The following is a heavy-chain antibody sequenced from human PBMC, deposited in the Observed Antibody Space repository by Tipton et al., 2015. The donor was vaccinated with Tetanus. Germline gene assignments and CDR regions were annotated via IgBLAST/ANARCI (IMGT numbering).Heavy chain of an antibody. J-gene: IGHJ6*02. Sequence: TLSLTCDVYGGSFSGNYWTWIRQPPVKGLEWIGEINPSGSTNYNPSLKSRVTISVDTSKNRVSLKLNSVIAADTAVYYCARGSKGSTAWFPDHYGMDVWGQGTTVTVSS. CDR3: ARGSKGSTAWFPDHYGMDV. V-gene: IGHV4-34*01. CDR1: GGSFSGNY. D-gene: IGHD6-19*01. CDR2: INPSGST.